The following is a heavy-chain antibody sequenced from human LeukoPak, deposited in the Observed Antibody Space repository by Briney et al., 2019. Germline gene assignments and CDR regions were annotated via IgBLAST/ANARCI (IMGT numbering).Heavy chain of an antibody. Sequence: PSETLSLTCTVSGYSISSGYYWGWIRQPPGKGLEWIGSIYHSGSTYYNPSLKSRVTISVHTSKNQFSLKLSSVTAADTAVYYCARVEGGYDYWGQGTLVTVSS. J-gene: IGHJ4*02. CDR1: GYSISSGYY. CDR3: ARVEGGYDY. CDR2: IYHSGST. D-gene: IGHD2-15*01. V-gene: IGHV4-38-2*02.